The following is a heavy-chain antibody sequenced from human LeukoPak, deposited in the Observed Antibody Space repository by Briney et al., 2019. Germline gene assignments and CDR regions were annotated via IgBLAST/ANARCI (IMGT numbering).Heavy chain of an antibody. J-gene: IGHJ4*02. CDR3: GTLLSNGPFDY. CDR1: GYTFTGYY. V-gene: IGHV1-2*02. CDR2: IYPNSGAT. Sequence: GASVKVSCKASGYTFTGYYMHLVRQAPGQGLEWMGYIYPNSGATKYAQKFQGRVTMTRDTSISTAYMELSGLGSDDTAVYYCGTLLSNGPFDYWGQGSLVTVSS.